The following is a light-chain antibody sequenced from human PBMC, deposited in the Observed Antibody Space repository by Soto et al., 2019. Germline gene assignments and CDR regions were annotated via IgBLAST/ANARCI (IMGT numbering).Light chain of an antibody. CDR1: QSLSTN. CDR3: XXYXXXXPIT. CDR2: DTS. V-gene: IGKV3-15*01. Sequence: IVMTQSPATLSVSPWERATLSCRASQSLSTNLAWYQQKPGQAPRLLIYDTSTRATGIPARFSGSGSGTEFTLTISSLQSEDFAVYXXXXYXXXXPITFGQGTRLEIK. J-gene: IGKJ5*01.